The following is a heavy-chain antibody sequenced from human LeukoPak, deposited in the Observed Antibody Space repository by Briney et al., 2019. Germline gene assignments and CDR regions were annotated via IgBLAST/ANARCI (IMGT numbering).Heavy chain of an antibody. J-gene: IGHJ4*02. D-gene: IGHD3-10*01. Sequence: SETLSLTCTVSGGSISSYYWSWIRQPPGKGLEWIGYIYYSGSTNYNPSLKSRVTISVDTSKNQFSLNLNSVTAADTAMYYCARCPRYYYGSGSCFFDYWGQGTLVTVSS. V-gene: IGHV4-59*01. CDR1: GGSISSYY. CDR3: ARCPRYYYGSGSCFFDY. CDR2: IYYSGST.